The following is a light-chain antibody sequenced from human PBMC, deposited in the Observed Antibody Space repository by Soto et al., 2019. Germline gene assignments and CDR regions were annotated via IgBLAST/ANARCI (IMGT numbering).Light chain of an antibody. Sequence: QSVLTQPPSVSGAPGQRVTISCTGSSSNIGAPYDVRWYQQLPGTAPKLLIYGNSNRPSGVPDRFSGSKSGTSASLAITGLQAEDEADYYCQSYDSSLSALFGTGTKLTVL. CDR1: SSNIGAPYD. CDR2: GNS. J-gene: IGLJ1*01. V-gene: IGLV1-40*01. CDR3: QSYDSSLSAL.